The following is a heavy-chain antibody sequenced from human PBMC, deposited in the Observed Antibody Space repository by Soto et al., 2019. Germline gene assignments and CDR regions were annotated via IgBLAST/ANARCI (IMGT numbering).Heavy chain of an antibody. CDR2: VIPILDIA. Sequence: SVKVSCKASGGIFTSYTISWVRQAPGQGLEWMGRVIPILDIANYAQKFQGRVTITRDTSASTAYMELSSLRSEDTAVYYCARGFPLWFDPWGQGTLVTVSS. J-gene: IGHJ5*02. D-gene: IGHD3-16*02. CDR1: GGIFTSYT. V-gene: IGHV1-69*02. CDR3: ARGFPLWFDP.